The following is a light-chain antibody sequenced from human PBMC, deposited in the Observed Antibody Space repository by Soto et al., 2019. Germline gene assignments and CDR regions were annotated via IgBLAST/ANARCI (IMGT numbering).Light chain of an antibody. CDR1: QSISSF. J-gene: IGKJ5*01. CDR2: TAS. V-gene: IGKV1-39*01. CDR3: QQSHSLPIT. Sequence: DIQMTQSPSSVSASVGDRITITCRASQSISSFLNWYQQKGGKAPKLLIYTASSLQSGVPSRFSGSGSGTDFTLTISSLQPEDFATYYCQQSHSLPITFGQGTRLEIK.